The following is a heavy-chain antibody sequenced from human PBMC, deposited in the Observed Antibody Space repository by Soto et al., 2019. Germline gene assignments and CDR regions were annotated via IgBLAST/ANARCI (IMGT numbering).Heavy chain of an antibody. J-gene: IGHJ4*02. CDR1: GFTFSNYA. Sequence: QVQLVESGGGVVQPGRSLRLSCAASGFTFSNYAMHWVRQAPGKGLEWVAVISYDGSNKYYADSVKGRFTMSRDNSKNTMSVQMNSLRAEDTAVYYCAREDTGSFDYWVQGTLVTVSS. D-gene: IGHD2-8*02. CDR2: ISYDGSNK. CDR3: AREDTGSFDY. V-gene: IGHV3-30-3*01.